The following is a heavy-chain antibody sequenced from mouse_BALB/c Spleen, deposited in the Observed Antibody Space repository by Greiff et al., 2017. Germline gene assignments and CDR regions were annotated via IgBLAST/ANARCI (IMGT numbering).Heavy chain of an antibody. CDR1: GYSFTSYY. D-gene: IGHD1-1*01. Sequence: VQLQQSGPELMKPGASVKISCKASGYSFTSYYMHWVKQSQGKSLEWIGYIDPFNGGTSYNQKFKGKATLTVDKSSSTAYMHLSSLTSEDSAVYYCARDYGSSPWFAYWGQGTLVTVSA. CDR2: IDPFNGGT. CDR3: ARDYGSSPWFAY. V-gene: IGHV1S135*01. J-gene: IGHJ3*01.